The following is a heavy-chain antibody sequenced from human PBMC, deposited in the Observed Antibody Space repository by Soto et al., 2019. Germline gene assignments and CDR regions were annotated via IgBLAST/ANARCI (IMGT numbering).Heavy chain of an antibody. CDR1: GYTLTTYY. D-gene: IGHD3-16*01. V-gene: IGHV1-46*01. Sequence: QVRLVQSGPEVRKPGASVKVSCKASGYTLTTYYIYWVRQAPRQGLEWMGRINPSSGITNFAPKFQGRLTMTRDTSTSTVYMEFSSLRSDDTAVYYCARDRGRGTDGADYWGQGTLVTVSS. CDR2: INPSSGIT. J-gene: IGHJ4*02. CDR3: ARDRGRGTDGADY.